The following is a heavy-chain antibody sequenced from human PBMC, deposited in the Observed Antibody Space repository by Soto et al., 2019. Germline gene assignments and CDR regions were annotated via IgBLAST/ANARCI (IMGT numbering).Heavy chain of an antibody. Sequence: LPPSCTVSGGSFCSYYWCFILQPPGKGLEWIGYIYYSGSTNYNPSLKSRVTISVDTSKNQFSLKLSSVTAADTAVYYCARGDLYYFDYWGQGTLVTVSS. CDR3: ARGDLYYFDY. CDR1: GGSFCSYY. CDR2: IYYSGST. V-gene: IGHV4-59*01. J-gene: IGHJ4*02.